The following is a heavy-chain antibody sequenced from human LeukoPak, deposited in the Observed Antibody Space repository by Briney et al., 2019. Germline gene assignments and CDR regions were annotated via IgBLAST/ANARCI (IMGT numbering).Heavy chain of an antibody. CDR1: GYNFNAYY. J-gene: IGHJ4*02. Sequence: ASVKVSCKACGYNFNAYYMHWVRQAPGQGLEWMGWINPNSGGTNYAQKFQGRVTLTRDTSINTVYMEVNRLTSDDTVVYYCARGEWLVLGDHWGQGTPVTVSS. CDR2: INPNSGGT. V-gene: IGHV1-2*02. CDR3: ARGEWLVLGDH. D-gene: IGHD3-3*01.